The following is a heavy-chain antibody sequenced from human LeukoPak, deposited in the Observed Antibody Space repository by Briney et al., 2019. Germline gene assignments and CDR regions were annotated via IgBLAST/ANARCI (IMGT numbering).Heavy chain of an antibody. V-gene: IGHV4-39*01. Sequence: SKTLSLTCTVSGGSISRSNNYWGWVRQPPGKGLEWIGSIHYSGTTYYNPSLRSRVTISVDTSKNQFSLKLSSMTAADTAVYYCARHEEEDGYNAKTIDYWGQGTLVTVSS. J-gene: IGHJ4*02. D-gene: IGHD5-24*01. CDR3: ARHEEEDGYNAKTIDY. CDR2: IHYSGTT. CDR1: GGSISRSNNY.